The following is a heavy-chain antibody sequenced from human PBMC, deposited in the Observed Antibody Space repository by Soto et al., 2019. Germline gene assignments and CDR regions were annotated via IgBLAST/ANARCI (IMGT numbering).Heavy chain of an antibody. D-gene: IGHD6-13*01. Sequence: PGGSLRLSCAASGFTFSSYAMSWVRQAPGKGPEWVSAISGSGGSTYYADSVKGRFTISRDNSKNTLYLQMNSLRAEDTAVYYCAKRLLAAAAYYYYYGMDVWGQGTTVTVSS. CDR1: GFTFSSYA. V-gene: IGHV3-23*01. J-gene: IGHJ6*02. CDR2: ISGSGGST. CDR3: AKRLLAAAAYYYYYGMDV.